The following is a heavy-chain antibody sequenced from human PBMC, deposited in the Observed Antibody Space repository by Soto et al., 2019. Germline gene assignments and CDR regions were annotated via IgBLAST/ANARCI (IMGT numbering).Heavy chain of an antibody. CDR1: SASLRQVAHL. CDR3: APDPGGPHLIPFAS. V-gene: IGHV4-31*02. J-gene: IGHJ4*03. Sequence: PPETRSDTWTGSSASLRQVAHLWSWLRQRTGSGLEWVGYSSYGGATYYSPSLQSRVSISVDTSKNQFSLTLNSVTAADTATYYCAPDPGGPHLIPFASRGHWPLVT. D-gene: IGHD3-10*01. CDR2: SSYGGAT.